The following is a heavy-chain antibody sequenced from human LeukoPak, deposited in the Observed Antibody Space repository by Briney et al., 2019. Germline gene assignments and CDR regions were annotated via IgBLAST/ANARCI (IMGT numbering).Heavy chain of an antibody. Sequence: GGSLRLSCAASEFTVSSNYMTWVRQAPGKGLEWVSVIYSGGSTYYADSVKGRFTISRDNSMNTLYLQMNSLRAEDTAVYYCARQVGLAAAGFDYWGQGTLVTVSS. CDR2: IYSGGST. D-gene: IGHD6-13*01. J-gene: IGHJ4*02. V-gene: IGHV3-53*01. CDR1: EFTVSSNY. CDR3: ARQVGLAAAGFDY.